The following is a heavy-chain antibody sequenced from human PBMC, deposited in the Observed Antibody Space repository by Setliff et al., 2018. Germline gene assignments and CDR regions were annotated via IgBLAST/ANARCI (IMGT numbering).Heavy chain of an antibody. D-gene: IGHD6-13*01. CDR1: GFSLSNARMG. CDR3: ARELYSSSWYPCDY. J-gene: IGHJ4*02. CDR2: IFSNDEK. Sequence: SGPTLVNPPETLTLTCTVSGFSLSNARMGVSWIRQPPGKALEWLAHIFSNDEKSYSTSLKSRLTISKDTSKSQVVLTMTNMDPVDTATYYCARELYSSSWYPCDYWGQGTLVTVSS. V-gene: IGHV2-26*01.